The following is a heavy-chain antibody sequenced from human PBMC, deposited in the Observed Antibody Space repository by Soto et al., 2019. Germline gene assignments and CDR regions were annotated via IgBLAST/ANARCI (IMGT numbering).Heavy chain of an antibody. CDR3: ARRGVLNAFDI. V-gene: IGHV3-13*01. J-gene: IGHJ3*02. CDR1: GFTFSSYD. Sequence: EVQLVESGGGLVQPGGSLRLSCAASGFTFSSYDMHWVRQATGKGLEWVSAIGTAGDTYYPGSVKGRFTISRENAKNSLYLQMNSLRAGDTAVYYCARRGVLNAFDIWGQGTMVTVSS. CDR2: IGTAGDT.